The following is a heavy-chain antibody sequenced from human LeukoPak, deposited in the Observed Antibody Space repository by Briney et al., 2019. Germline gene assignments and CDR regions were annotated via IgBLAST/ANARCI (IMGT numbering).Heavy chain of an antibody. CDR3: AKQGLVAGTGFDY. V-gene: IGHV3-9*01. CDR1: GFTFDDYA. Sequence: GRSLRLSCAASGFTFDDYAMHWVRQAPGKGLEWVSGISWNSGSIGYADSVKGRFTISRDNAKNSLYLQMNSLRAEYTALYYCAKQGLVAGTGFDYWGQGTLVTVSS. J-gene: IGHJ4*02. CDR2: ISWNSGSI. D-gene: IGHD6-19*01.